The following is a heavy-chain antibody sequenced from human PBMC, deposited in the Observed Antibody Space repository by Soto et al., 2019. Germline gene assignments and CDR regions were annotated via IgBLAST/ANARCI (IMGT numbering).Heavy chain of an antibody. V-gene: IGHV3-30*04. D-gene: IGHD6-6*01. Sequence: ESWGGVVQPGRSLRLSCAGSGFIFKNYALNWVRQAPGKGLEWVASITRDGYNKYYADSVKGRFTISRDNSRDTLSLQMTALTLEDSSVYYCTKSSGGSSSVGMDYWGQGTRVTVSS. J-gene: IGHJ4*02. CDR3: TKSSGGSSSVGMDY. CDR1: GFIFKNYA. CDR2: ITRDGYNK.